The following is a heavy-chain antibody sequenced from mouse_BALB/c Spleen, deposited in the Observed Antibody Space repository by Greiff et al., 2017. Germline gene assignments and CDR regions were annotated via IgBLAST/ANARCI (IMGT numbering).Heavy chain of an antibody. V-gene: IGHV5-6-5*01. D-gene: IGHD3-2*01. J-gene: IGHJ2*01. CDR3: ARGTARAPYYFDD. Sequence: EVQGVESGGGLVKPGGSLKLSCAASGFTFSSYAMSWVRQTPEKRLEWVASISSGGSTYYPDSVKGRFTISRDNARNILYLKMSSLRSEDTAMYYCARGTARAPYYFDDWGEGTTLTVSS. CDR2: ISSGGST. CDR1: GFTFSSYA.